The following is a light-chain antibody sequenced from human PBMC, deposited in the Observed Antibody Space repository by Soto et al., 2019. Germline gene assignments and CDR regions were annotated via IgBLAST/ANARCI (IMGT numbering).Light chain of an antibody. V-gene: IGKV1-5*03. Sequence: DNQMTQSPSTLSASVGDRVTITCRASQSISTSLAWYQHKPGKAPRLLIYKASSLETGVSSRFTGSGSGTEFTLTISSLQPDDFATYYCQQYHSYSPYTFGQGTKLEI. CDR2: KAS. CDR3: QQYHSYSPYT. CDR1: QSISTS. J-gene: IGKJ2*01.